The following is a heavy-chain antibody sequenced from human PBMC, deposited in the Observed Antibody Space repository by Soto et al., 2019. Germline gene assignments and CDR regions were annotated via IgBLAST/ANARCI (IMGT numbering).Heavy chain of an antibody. CDR2: IYPGDSDT. CDR1: GYSFTSYW. Sequence: SLKISCKGSGYSFTSYWIVWVRQMPGKGLECMGIIYPGDSDTRYSPSFQGQVTISADKSISTAYLQWSSLKASDTAMYYCARLRVVVTAKNGMDVWGQGTTVNVSS. D-gene: IGHD2-21*02. V-gene: IGHV5-51*01. CDR3: ARLRVVVTAKNGMDV. J-gene: IGHJ6*02.